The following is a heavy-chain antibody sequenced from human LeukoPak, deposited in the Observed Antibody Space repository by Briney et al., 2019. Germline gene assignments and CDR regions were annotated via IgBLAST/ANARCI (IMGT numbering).Heavy chain of an antibody. CDR1: GYTFTSYG. CDR3: ASLGRFGDPPPG. V-gene: IGHV1-18*01. J-gene: IGHJ4*02. Sequence: ASVKVSCKASGYTFTSYGISWVRQAPGQGLEWMGWISAYNGNTNYAQKLQGRVTITTDESTSTAYMELSSLRSEDTAVYYCASLGRFGDPPPGWGQGTLVTVSS. CDR2: ISAYNGNT. D-gene: IGHD3-10*01.